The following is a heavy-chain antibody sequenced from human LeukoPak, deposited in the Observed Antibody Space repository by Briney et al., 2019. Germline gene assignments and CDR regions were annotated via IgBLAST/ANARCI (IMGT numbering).Heavy chain of an antibody. Sequence: PSQTLSLTCTVSGGSISSGGYYWSWLRQHPGKGLEWIGYIYYSGSTYYNPSLKGRVTISVDTSKNQFSLKLSSVTAADTAVYYCARQGYDSSGYYYALGYFDYWGQGTLVTVSS. CDR3: ARQGYDSSGYYYALGYFDY. V-gene: IGHV4-31*03. CDR2: IYYSGST. J-gene: IGHJ4*02. CDR1: GGSISSGGYY. D-gene: IGHD3-22*01.